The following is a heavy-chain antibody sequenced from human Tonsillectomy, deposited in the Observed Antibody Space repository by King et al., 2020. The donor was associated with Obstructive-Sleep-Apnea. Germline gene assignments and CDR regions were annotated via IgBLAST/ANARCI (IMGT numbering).Heavy chain of an antibody. CDR1: GFTFSTYW. J-gene: IGHJ5*02. CDR2: INQDGSQK. Sequence: VQLVESGGGLVQPGGSLRLSCAASGFTFSTYWMSWVRQTPGKGLEWVANINQDGSQKYYADSLKGRFTISRDNAKNSFFLQINSLRAEDTAVYYCARHLWFGEYFCLDHWGQGTLVTVSS. D-gene: IGHD3-10*01. V-gene: IGHV3-7*03. CDR3: ARHLWFGEYFCLDH.